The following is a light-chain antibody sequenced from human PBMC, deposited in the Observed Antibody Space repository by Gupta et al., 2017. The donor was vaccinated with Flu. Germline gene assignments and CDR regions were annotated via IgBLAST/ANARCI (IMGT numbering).Light chain of an antibody. Sequence: SSELTQDPAVPVALGQTVRITCQGDSLRSYYASWYQQKPGQAPVLVIYGKNNRPSGIPDRFSGSSSGNTASLTITGAQAGDEADYYCNSRDSSGNHLVFGGGTKLTVL. CDR3: NSRDSSGNHLV. J-gene: IGLJ3*02. CDR1: SLRSYY. CDR2: GKN. V-gene: IGLV3-19*01.